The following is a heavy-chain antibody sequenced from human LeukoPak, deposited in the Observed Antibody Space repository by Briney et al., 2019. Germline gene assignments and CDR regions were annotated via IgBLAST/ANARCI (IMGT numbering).Heavy chain of an antibody. CDR3: ARSEAPMVRGVIMVNWVDP. J-gene: IGHJ5*02. Sequence: SETLSLTCTVSGGSISSYFRSWIRQPPGKGLEWIGYISYSGSTDSNPSRKSRVTISVDTSKNQFSLKLRSVTAADTAVYYCARSEAPMVRGVIMVNWVDPWGQGTLVTVSS. CDR1: GGSISSYF. CDR2: ISYSGST. V-gene: IGHV4-59*01. D-gene: IGHD3-10*01.